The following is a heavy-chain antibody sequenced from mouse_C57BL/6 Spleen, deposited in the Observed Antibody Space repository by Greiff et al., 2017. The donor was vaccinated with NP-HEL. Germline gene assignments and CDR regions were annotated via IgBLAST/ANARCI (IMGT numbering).Heavy chain of an antibody. Sequence: EVKLMESGPGLVKPSQSLSLTCSVTGYSITSGYYWNWIRQFPGNKLEWMGYISYDGSNNYNPSLKNRISITRDTSKNQFFLKLNSVTTEDTATYYCARDQDLDYWGQGTTLTVSS. CDR1: GYSITSGYY. D-gene: IGHD3-2*02. CDR2: ISYDGSN. J-gene: IGHJ2*01. CDR3: ARDQDLDY. V-gene: IGHV3-6*01.